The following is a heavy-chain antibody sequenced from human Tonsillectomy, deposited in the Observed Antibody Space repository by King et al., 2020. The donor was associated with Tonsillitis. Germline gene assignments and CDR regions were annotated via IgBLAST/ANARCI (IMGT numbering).Heavy chain of an antibody. CDR3: ARDELPTVTVDAFDI. CDR1: GGSISSYY. D-gene: IGHD4-11*01. J-gene: IGHJ3*02. CDR2: IYTSGST. V-gene: IGHV4-4*07. Sequence: QLQESGPGLVKPSETLSLTCTVSGGSISSYYWSWIRQHAGKGLEWIGRIYTSGSTNYNPSLKSRVTMSVDTSKNQFSLKLSSVTAADTAVYYCARDELPTVTVDAFDIWGQGTMVTVSS.